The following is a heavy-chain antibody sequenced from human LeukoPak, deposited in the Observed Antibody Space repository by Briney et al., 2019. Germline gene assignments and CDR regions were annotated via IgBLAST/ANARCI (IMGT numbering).Heavy chain of an antibody. V-gene: IGHV1-46*01. D-gene: IGHD3-22*01. Sequence: ASVKVSCKASGYTFTSYYMHWVRQAPGQGLEWMGIINTSGGSTSYAQKFQGRVTMTRDMSTSTVYMELSSLRSEDTAVYYCARSGYYDSSGYDFDFWGQGTLVTVSS. J-gene: IGHJ4*02. CDR3: ARSGYYDSSGYDFDF. CDR1: GYTFTSYY. CDR2: INTSGGST.